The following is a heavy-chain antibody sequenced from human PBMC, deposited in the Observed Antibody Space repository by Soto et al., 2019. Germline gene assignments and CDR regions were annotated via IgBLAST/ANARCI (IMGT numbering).Heavy chain of an antibody. J-gene: IGHJ4*02. CDR3: ARGYGRNYDY. V-gene: IGHV4-34*01. D-gene: IGHD3-10*01. CDR2: VNHSGST. CDR1: VGSLSRYD. Sequence: SENLSLTCAVYVGSLSRYDWSGIRQPPGKWLEWIGEVNHSGSTKXXPSLKSRVXISVDTSKNQFXLKLSXFTAADTAVYYCARGYGRNYDYWGQGTLVX.